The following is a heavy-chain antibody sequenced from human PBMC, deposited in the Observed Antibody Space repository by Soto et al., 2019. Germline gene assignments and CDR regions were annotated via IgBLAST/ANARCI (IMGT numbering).Heavy chain of an antibody. Sequence: EVQLVESGGRLVQPGRSLRLSCVGTGLNFDDFAMHWVRQAPGKGLEWVSGITWNSRVLAYADSVKGRFTISRDNARNSLSLQMDSLRDADTALYYCAKGRYDFWSTYYFDTWGQGTLGTVSA. CDR1: GLNFDDFA. CDR2: ITWNSRVL. CDR3: AKGRYDFWSTYYFDT. J-gene: IGHJ4*02. D-gene: IGHD3-3*01. V-gene: IGHV3-9*01.